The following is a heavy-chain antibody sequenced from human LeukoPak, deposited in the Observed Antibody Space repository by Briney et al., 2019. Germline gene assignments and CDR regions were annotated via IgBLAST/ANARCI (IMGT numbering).Heavy chain of an antibody. J-gene: IGHJ4*02. V-gene: IGHV4-34*01. CDR2: INHSGST. Sequence: SETLSLTCAVYGGSFSGYYWSWIRQPPGKGLEWIGEINHSGSTNYNPSLKSRVTISVDTSKNQFSLKLSSVTAADTAVYYCAREWELSFDYWGQGTLVTVSS. D-gene: IGHD1-26*01. CDR1: GGSFSGYY. CDR3: AREWELSFDY.